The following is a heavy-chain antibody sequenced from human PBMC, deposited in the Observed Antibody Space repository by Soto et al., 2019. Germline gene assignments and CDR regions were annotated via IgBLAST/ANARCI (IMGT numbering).Heavy chain of an antibody. Sequence: PSETLSLTCTVSGGSISSGGYYWSWIRQHPGKGLEWIGYIYYSGSTYYNPSLKSRVTISVDTSKNQFSLKLSSVTAADTAVYYCARGYYYDSSGPYYFDYWGQGTLVTVSS. CDR3: ARGYYYDSSGPYYFDY. CDR1: GGSISSGGYY. V-gene: IGHV4-31*03. D-gene: IGHD3-22*01. J-gene: IGHJ4*02. CDR2: IYYSGST.